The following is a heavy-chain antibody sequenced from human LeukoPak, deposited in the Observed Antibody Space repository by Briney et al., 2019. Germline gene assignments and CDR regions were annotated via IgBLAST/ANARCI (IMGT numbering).Heavy chain of an antibody. CDR2: IYSGGST. CDR1: GFTVSSNY. V-gene: IGHV3-66*02. CDR3: ARVGLIAIRAFDI. D-gene: IGHD5-12*01. J-gene: IGHJ3*02. Sequence: GGSLRLSCAASGFTVSSNYMSWVRQAPGKGLEWVSVIYSGGSTYYADSVKGRFTISRDNPKNTLYLQMNSLRAEDTAVYYCARVGLIAIRAFDIWGQGTMVTVSS.